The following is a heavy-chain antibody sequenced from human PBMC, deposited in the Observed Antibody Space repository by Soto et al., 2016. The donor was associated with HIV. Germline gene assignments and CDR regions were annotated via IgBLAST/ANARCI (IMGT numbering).Heavy chain of an antibody. CDR1: GFNFSSYW. CDR3: ARDRSFWSGSLYY. Sequence: EVQLVESGGGLVQPGGSLRLSRAASGFNFSSYWMHWVRQAPGKGLMWVSRINSDGSSTRYADSVKGRFTISRDNAKNTLYLQMNSLRADDTAVYYCARDRSFWSGSLYYWGQGTLVTVSS. D-gene: IGHD3-3*01. CDR2: INSDGSST. J-gene: IGHJ4*02. V-gene: IGHV3-74*01.